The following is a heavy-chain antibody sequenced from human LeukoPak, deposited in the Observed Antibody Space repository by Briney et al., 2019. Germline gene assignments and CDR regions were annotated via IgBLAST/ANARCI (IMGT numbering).Heavy chain of an antibody. CDR1: GYTFASYY. V-gene: IGHV1-46*01. CDR2: ISPSGGSA. J-gene: IGHJ3*02. Sequence: ASVEVSCKASGYTFASYYMHWVRQAPGQGLEWMGIISPSGGSATYAQKFQGRVTMTRDTSISTAYMELSRLRSDDTAVYYCARQPGRDYYDSSGIEAFDIWGQGTMVTVSS. D-gene: IGHD3-22*01. CDR3: ARQPGRDYYDSSGIEAFDI.